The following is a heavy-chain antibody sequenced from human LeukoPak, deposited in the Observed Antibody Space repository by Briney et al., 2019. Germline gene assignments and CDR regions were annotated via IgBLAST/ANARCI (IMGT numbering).Heavy chain of an antibody. D-gene: IGHD2-2*01. V-gene: IGHV4-59*08. CDR3: ARHFCSSTSCGTVDY. Sequence: SETLSLTCTVSGGSISSYYWSWIRQPPGKGLEWIGYIYYSGSTNYNPSLKSRVTISVDTSKNQFSLKLRSVTAADTAVYYCARHFCSSTSCGTVDYWGQGTLVTVSS. CDR2: IYYSGST. CDR1: GGSISSYY. J-gene: IGHJ4*02.